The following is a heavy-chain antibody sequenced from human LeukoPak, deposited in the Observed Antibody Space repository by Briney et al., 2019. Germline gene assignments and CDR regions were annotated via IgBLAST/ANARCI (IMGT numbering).Heavy chain of an antibody. CDR2: IKSKADGGTA. Sequence: PGGSLRLSCVASGFTFSNAWMTWVRQAPGKGLEWVGRIKSKADGGTADHAAPVKGRFNISRDDSKNTLYLQMNSLKTEDTAVYYCTTEAGGSGYYYLDFDYWGQGTLVTVSS. J-gene: IGHJ4*02. CDR1: GFTFSNAW. CDR3: TTEAGGSGYYYLDFDY. V-gene: IGHV3-15*01. D-gene: IGHD3-22*01.